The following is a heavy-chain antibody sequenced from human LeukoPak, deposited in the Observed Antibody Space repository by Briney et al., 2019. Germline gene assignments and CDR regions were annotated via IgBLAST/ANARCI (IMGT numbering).Heavy chain of an antibody. V-gene: IGHV4-39*01. Sequence: SETLSLTCAVSGGSISSSSYYWGWIRQPPGQGLEWIGSMYYSGSTYYNPSLKSRVTISVDTSKNQFSLNLSSVTAADTAVYYCARTKLEYSSSWGGKYFDYWGQGTLVTVSS. CDR3: ARTKLEYSSSWGGKYFDY. CDR2: MYYSGST. CDR1: GGSISSSSYY. J-gene: IGHJ4*02. D-gene: IGHD6-6*01.